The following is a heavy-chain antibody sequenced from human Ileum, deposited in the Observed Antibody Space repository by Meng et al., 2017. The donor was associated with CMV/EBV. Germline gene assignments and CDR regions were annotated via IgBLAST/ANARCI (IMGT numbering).Heavy chain of an antibody. CDR1: GFTFSTYT. CDR3: ARRAKGCSSTSCSPTNYLDY. J-gene: IGHJ4*02. Sequence: GESLKISCLVSGFTFSTYTRNWVRQAPGKGLEWVANIKQDGSNKFYVDSVKGRITIDRDNTKNSLYLQMNSLRVEDTAVYYCARRAKGCSSTSCSPTNYLDYWGQGTMVTVAS. D-gene: IGHD2-2*01. CDR2: IKQDGSNK. V-gene: IGHV3-7*01.